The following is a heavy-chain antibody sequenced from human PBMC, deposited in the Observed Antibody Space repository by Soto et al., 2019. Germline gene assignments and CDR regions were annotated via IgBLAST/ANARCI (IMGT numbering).Heavy chain of an antibody. J-gene: IGHJ5*02. CDR1: GFTFSKYS. CDR3: ARQPCSTPSCYPNYFDP. V-gene: IGHV3-21*01. D-gene: IGHD2-2*01. Sequence: EVQLVESGGGLVKPGGSLRLSWVASGFTFSKYSMKWVRQAPDKGLEWVSGISSGRSYIYYADSVKGRFTISRDNGENTLYLQMNSLRTEDTAIYYCARQPCSTPSCYPNYFDPWGQGTLVTVSS. CDR2: ISSGRSYI.